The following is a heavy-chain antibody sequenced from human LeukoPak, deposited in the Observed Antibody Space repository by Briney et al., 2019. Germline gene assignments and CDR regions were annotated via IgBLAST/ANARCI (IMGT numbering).Heavy chain of an antibody. J-gene: IGHJ5*02. CDR3: ARVSTAGGWFDP. CDR1: GFTFSSYD. Sequence: GGSLRLSCAASGFTFSSYDMHWVRQATGKGLEWVSAIGTAGDTYYPGSVKGRFTISRENAKNSLYLQMNSLRAEDTAVYYCARVSTAGGWFDPWGQGTLVTVSS. V-gene: IGHV3-13*01. D-gene: IGHD1-26*01. CDR2: IGTAGDT.